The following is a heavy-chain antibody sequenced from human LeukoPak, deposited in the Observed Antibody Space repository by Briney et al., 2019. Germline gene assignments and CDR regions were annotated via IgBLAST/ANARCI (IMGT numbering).Heavy chain of an antibody. J-gene: IGHJ5*02. CDR1: GYSFTSYY. Sequence: ASVKVSCKASGYSFTSYYMHWVRQAPGQGLEWMGWIDPNSGGTNYARKFQGRVTMTRYTSSSTVYMELSSLRSDDTAVYYCATLSITVLRGLNWSDPWGQGTLVTVPS. CDR2: IDPNSGGT. V-gene: IGHV1-2*02. D-gene: IGHD3-10*01. CDR3: ATLSITVLRGLNWSDP.